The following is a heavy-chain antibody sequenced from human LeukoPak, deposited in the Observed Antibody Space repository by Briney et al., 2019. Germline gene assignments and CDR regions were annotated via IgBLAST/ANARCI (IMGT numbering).Heavy chain of an antibody. D-gene: IGHD3-10*01. Sequence: SETLSLTCTVSGGSISGYYWSWIRQPPGKGLESIGFIYYSGSTNYNPSLKSRVTISVDTSKNQFSLKLSSVTAADTAVYYCARKDHRGAENFFDYWGQGTLVTVSS. CDR3: ARKDHRGAENFFDY. CDR2: IYYSGST. J-gene: IGHJ4*02. CDR1: GGSISGYY. V-gene: IGHV4-59*08.